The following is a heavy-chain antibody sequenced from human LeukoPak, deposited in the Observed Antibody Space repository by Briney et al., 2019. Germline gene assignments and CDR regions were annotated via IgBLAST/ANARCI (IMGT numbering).Heavy chain of an antibody. V-gene: IGHV4-38-2*01. CDR1: GYSISSGYY. Sequence: SETLSLTCAVSGYSISSGYYWGWIRQPPGKGLGWIGSIYHSGSTYYNPTLKSRVTISVDTSKNQFSLKLSSVTAADTAVYYCASPHCSSTSCYYHYWGQGTLVTVSS. J-gene: IGHJ4*02. CDR2: IYHSGST. CDR3: ASPHCSSTSCYYHY. D-gene: IGHD2-2*01.